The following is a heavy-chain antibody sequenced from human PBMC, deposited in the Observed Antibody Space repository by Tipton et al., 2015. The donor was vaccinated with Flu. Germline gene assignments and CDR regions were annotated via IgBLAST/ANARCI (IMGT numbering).Heavy chain of an antibody. CDR2: ISWNSGSI. V-gene: IGHV3-9*01. D-gene: IGHD6-19*01. J-gene: IGHJ6*02. Sequence: SLRLSCAASGFTFDDYAMHWVRQAPGKGLEWVSGISWNSGSIGYADSVKGRFTISRDNAKNSLYLQMNSLRAEDTALYYCAKDRRWGVAGTGIYYYYGMDVWGQGTTVTVSS. CDR1: GFTFDDYA. CDR3: AKDRRWGVAGTGIYYYYGMDV.